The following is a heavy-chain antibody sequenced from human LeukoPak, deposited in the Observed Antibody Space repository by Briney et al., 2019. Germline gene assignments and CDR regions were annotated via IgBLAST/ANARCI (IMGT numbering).Heavy chain of an antibody. CDR1: GGSFSGYY. V-gene: IGHV4-34*01. Sequence: SETLSLTCAVYGGSFSGYYWSWIRQPPGKGLEWIGEINHSGSTNYNPSLKSRVTISVDTSKNQFSLKLDSVTAADTAVYYCAKSPQGYCSSTSCRWYNWFDPWGQGTLVTVSS. J-gene: IGHJ5*02. CDR3: AKSPQGYCSSTSCRWYNWFDP. D-gene: IGHD2-2*01. CDR2: INHSGST.